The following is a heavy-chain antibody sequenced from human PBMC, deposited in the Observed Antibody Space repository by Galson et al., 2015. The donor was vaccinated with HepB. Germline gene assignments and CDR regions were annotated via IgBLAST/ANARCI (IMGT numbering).Heavy chain of an antibody. Sequence: SVKVSCKASGYTFSHYYIHWVRQAPAQGLEWMGGVNPNGGGTDYAQKFQGRVSLTGDTSISTAYMALTDMKSDDTAVYYCARSSLYNWNGYDAFDIWGQGTLVTVSS. V-gene: IGHV1-2*02. CDR2: VNPNGGGT. CDR3: ARSSLYNWNGYDAFDI. CDR1: GYTFSHYY. D-gene: IGHD1-1*01. J-gene: IGHJ3*02.